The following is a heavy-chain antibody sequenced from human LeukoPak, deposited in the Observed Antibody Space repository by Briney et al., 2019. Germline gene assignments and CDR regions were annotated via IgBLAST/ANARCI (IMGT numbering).Heavy chain of an antibody. V-gene: IGHV4-39*07. CDR2: IYYSGST. J-gene: IGHJ3*02. D-gene: IGHD1-1*01. CDR3: ARKSRTTFDAFDI. Sequence: SETLSLTCTVSGGSISSSSYYWGWIRQPPGKGLEWIGSIYYSGSTYYNPSLKSRVTMSVDTSKNQFSLKLSSVTAVDTAVYYCARKSRTTFDAFDIWGQGTMVTVSS. CDR1: GGSISSSSYY.